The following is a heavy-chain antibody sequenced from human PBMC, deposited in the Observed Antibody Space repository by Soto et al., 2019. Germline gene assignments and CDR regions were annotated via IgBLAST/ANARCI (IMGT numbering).Heavy chain of an antibody. CDR2: IYPGDSDT. J-gene: IGHJ6*02. D-gene: IGHD5-18*01. Sequence: GASLKISCQGSGYSFTSYWIGWVRQMPGKGLEWMGIIYPGDSDTRYSPSFQGQVTIAADKSIRTAYLQWSSLKASDTAMYYCARGGQLQPYYYYYYGMDVCSQGTTVTVSS. CDR3: ARGGQLQPYYYYYYGMDV. CDR1: GYSFTSYW. V-gene: IGHV5-51*01.